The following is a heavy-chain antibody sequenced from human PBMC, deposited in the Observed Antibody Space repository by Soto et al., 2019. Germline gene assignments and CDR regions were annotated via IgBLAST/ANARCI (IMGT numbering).Heavy chain of an antibody. CDR1: GFTLTTCS. CDR3: AREDGVVGATSAFDY. D-gene: IGHD1-26*01. V-gene: IGHV3-21*01. CDR2: ISGRGNYK. Sequence: PGGSLRLSCAASGFTLTTCSMNWVRQAPGMGLEWVSSISGRGNYKYYTDSVEGRFTISRDNAQNSLYLQMNSLRAEDTAVYYCAREDGVVGATSAFDYWGQGTLVTVSS. J-gene: IGHJ4*02.